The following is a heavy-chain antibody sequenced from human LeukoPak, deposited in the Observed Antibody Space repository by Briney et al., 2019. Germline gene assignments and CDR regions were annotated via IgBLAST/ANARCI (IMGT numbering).Heavy chain of an antibody. CDR1: GFTFSDYV. D-gene: IGHD3-9*01. V-gene: IGHV3-23*01. Sequence: GESLRLSCAASGFTFSDYVMIWVRQAPGKGLEWVSGITASGDRTFYGDSVRGRFTMSRDNSKNTVYLQMNSLRAEDTAVYYCARVDILTGYSFDYWGQGTLVTVSS. CDR3: ARVDILTGYSFDY. J-gene: IGHJ4*02. CDR2: ITASGDRT.